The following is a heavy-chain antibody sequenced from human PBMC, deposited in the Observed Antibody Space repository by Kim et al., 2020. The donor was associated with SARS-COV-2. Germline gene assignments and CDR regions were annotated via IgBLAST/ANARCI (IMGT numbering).Heavy chain of an antibody. CDR1: GFTFNIYA. J-gene: IGHJ4*02. CDR2: IHASGSYT. CDR3: VKNWNCDD. D-gene: IGHD1-7*01. Sequence: GGSLRLSCVVSGFTFNIYAMLWVRQAPGKGLECVSAIHASGSYTYYIDSVRGRFTISRDNSKNTVYLEMSSLRAEDTAIYYFVKNWNCDDWGQGTLVTVSA. V-gene: IGHV3-23*05.